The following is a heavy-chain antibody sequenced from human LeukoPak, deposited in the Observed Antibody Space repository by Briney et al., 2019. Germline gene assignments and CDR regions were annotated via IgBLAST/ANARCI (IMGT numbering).Heavy chain of an antibody. Sequence: PGGSLRLSCTASGFTFSYYGMHWVRQAPGKGLQWVSYISSTRTNINYADSVKGRFTISRDNAKNSLYLQMNSLRAEDTAVYYCARGGAARPDYWGQGTLVTVSS. D-gene: IGHD6-6*01. CDR1: GFTFSYYG. CDR3: ARGGAARPDY. J-gene: IGHJ4*02. CDR2: ISSTRTNI. V-gene: IGHV3-48*01.